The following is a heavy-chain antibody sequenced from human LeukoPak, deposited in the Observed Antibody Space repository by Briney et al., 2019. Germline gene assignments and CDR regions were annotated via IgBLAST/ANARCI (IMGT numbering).Heavy chain of an antibody. J-gene: IGHJ3*02. CDR2: ISWNSGSI. CDR3: AKDTTPLGYYYDSSGYPQAFDI. D-gene: IGHD3-22*01. Sequence: GGSLRLSCAASGFTFDDYAMHWVRQAPGKGLEWVSGISWNSGSISYADSVKGRFTISRDNAQNSLYLQMNSLRAEDTALYYCAKDTTPLGYYYDSSGYPQAFDIWGQGTVVTVSS. CDR1: GFTFDDYA. V-gene: IGHV3-9*01.